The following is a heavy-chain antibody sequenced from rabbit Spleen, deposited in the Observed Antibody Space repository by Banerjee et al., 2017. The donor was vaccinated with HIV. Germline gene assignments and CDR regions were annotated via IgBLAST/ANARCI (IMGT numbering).Heavy chain of an antibody. CDR1: GFSFSDRDV. CDR3: ARDTGSSFSSYGMDL. D-gene: IGHD8-1*01. V-gene: IGHV1S40*01. Sequence: QSLEESGGGLVKPGASLTLTCKASGFSFSDRDVMCWVRPAPGKGLEWIACIDAGSSGSTYYASWAKGRFTISKASSTAVTLQMTSLTAADTATYFCARDTGSSFSSYGMDLWGPGTLVTVS. CDR2: IDAGSSGST. J-gene: IGHJ6*01.